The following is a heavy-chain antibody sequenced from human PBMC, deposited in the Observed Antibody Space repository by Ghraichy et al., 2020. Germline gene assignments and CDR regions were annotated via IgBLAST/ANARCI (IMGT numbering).Heavy chain of an antibody. V-gene: IGHV3-53*01. CDR3: ARNLPETPLGY. CDR2: IYSGGST. J-gene: IGHJ4*02. D-gene: IGHD1-14*01. CDR1: GFTVSNNY. Sequence: GGSLRLSCAASGFTVSNNYMTWVRQAPGKGLEWVSLIYSGGSTYYADSVKGRFTISRDNSKNTVYLQMDSLRADDTAVYYCARNLPETPLGYWGQGTLVTVSS.